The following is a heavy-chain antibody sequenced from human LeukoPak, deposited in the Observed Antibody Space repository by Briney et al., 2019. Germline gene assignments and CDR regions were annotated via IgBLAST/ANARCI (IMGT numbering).Heavy chain of an antibody. D-gene: IGHD6-6*01. Sequence: SETLSLTCAVYGGSFSGYYWSWIRQPPGTGLEWIGVINHSGSTNHNPSLRSRVTISVDTSKNQVSLKLSSVTAADTAVYYCGISSLNRNCGFDPWGQGTLVTVSS. V-gene: IGHV4-34*01. CDR2: INHSGST. J-gene: IGHJ5*02. CDR3: GISSLNRNCGFDP. CDR1: GGSFSGYY.